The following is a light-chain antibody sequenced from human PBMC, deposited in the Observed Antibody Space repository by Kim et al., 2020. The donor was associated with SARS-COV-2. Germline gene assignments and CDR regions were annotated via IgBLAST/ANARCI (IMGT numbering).Light chain of an antibody. CDR2: GAS. Sequence: EIVMTQSPGTLSLSPGERATLSCRASQNVSSSYLAWYQQKPGQAPRLLIYGASSTTTSIPDRCSGSWSGTDFTLTISRLEPEDFEEYYFQQYGSSPTFGQGTRLEIK. V-gene: IGKV3-20*01. CDR1: QNVSSSY. J-gene: IGKJ5*01. CDR3: QQYGSSPT.